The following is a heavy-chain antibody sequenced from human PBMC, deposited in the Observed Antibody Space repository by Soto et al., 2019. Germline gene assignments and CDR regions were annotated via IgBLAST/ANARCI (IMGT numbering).Heavy chain of an antibody. CDR2: IIPMFGTA. V-gene: IGHV1-69*12. CDR1: GGTFSTYA. CDR3: ASGIQLWLRRINNGYSG. Sequence: QVQLVQSGAEVKKPESSVKVSCKAPGGTFSTYAISWVRQAPGQGLEWMGGIIPMFGTANYAQRFQDRVTIRADETTNTGYMELSSLRSEDTAVYFCASGIQLWLRRINNGYSGWGQGTLVTVSS. J-gene: IGHJ4*02. D-gene: IGHD5-18*01.